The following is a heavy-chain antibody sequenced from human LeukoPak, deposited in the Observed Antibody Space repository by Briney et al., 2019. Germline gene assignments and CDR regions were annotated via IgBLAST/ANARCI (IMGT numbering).Heavy chain of an antibody. J-gene: IGHJ3*02. D-gene: IGHD3-22*01. CDR2: IYYSGST. Sequence: PSETLSLTCTVSGGSISSGGYYWSWIRQHPGKGLEWIGYIYYSGSTYYNPSLRSRVTISVDTSKNQFSLKLSSVTAADTAVYYCASFSSGYNPAAFDIWGQGTMVTVSS. V-gene: IGHV4-31*03. CDR1: GGSISSGGYY. CDR3: ASFSSGYNPAAFDI.